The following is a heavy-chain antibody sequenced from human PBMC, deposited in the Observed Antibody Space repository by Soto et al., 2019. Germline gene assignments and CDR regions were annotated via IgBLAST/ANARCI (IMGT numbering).Heavy chain of an antibody. CDR2: IVVGSGNT. V-gene: IGHV1-58*01. CDR3: AAAKRGMIRDAFDI. D-gene: IGHD3-16*01. CDR1: GFTFTSSA. J-gene: IGHJ3*02. Sequence: SVKVSCEASGFTFTSSAVQWVRQARGQRLEWIGWIVVGSGNTNYAQKFQERVTITRDMSTSTAYMELSSLRSEDTAVYYCAAAKRGMIRDAFDIWGQGTRVTVSS.